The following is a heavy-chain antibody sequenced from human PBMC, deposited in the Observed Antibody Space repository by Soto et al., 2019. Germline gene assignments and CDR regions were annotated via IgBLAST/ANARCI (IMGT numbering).Heavy chain of an antibody. V-gene: IGHV3-21*01. J-gene: IGHJ4*02. CDR1: GFIFSSYS. D-gene: IGHD1-1*01. CDR2: ISSSGSHA. Sequence: EVQLVESGGGLVKPGGSLRLSCAASGFIFSSYSMNWVRQAPGKGLEWVSCISSSGSHAYYADSVKGRFTFSRDNAKESLYLQMNSLRDEDTAVYYCARDRDGYNPVDYWGQGTLVNVSS. CDR3: ARDRDGYNPVDY.